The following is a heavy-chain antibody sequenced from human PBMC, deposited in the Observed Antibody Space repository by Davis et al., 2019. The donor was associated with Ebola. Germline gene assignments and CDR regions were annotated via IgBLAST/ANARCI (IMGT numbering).Heavy chain of an antibody. Sequence: MPSETLSLTCAVYGGSFSGYYWSWIRQPPGKGLEWIGSIYYSGSTYYNPSLKSRVTISVDTSKNQFSLKLSSVTAADTAVYYCARGVDYPFDYWGQGTLVTVSS. V-gene: IGHV4-34*01. J-gene: IGHJ4*02. D-gene: IGHD4-11*01. CDR1: GGSFSGYY. CDR2: IYYSGST. CDR3: ARGVDYPFDY.